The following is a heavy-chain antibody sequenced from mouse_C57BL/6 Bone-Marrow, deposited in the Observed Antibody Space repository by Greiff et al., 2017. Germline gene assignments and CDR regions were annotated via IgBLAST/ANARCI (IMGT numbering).Heavy chain of an antibody. CDR3: TYDGWRFAY. CDR1: GFNIKDDY. CDR2: IDPENGDT. D-gene: IGHD2-3*01. V-gene: IGHV14-4*01. J-gene: IGHJ3*01. Sequence: VQLQQSGAELVRPGASVKLSCTASGFNIKDDYMHWVKQRPEQGLEWIGWIDPENGDTEYASKFQGKATITADTSSNTSYLQLSSLTSEDTAVSYSTYDGWRFAYWGQGTLVTVSA.